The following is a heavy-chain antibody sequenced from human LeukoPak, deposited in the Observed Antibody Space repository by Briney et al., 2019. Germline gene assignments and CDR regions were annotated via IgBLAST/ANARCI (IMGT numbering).Heavy chain of an antibody. V-gene: IGHV4-4*07. CDR1: GGSISSYY. CDR2: IYSSGIT. CDR3: AMVSSSWGFHYFDY. J-gene: IGHJ4*02. D-gene: IGHD6-13*01. Sequence: PSETLSLTCTVSGGSISSYYWSWIRQPPGKGLEWIGRIYSSGITTYNPSLKSRVTMSVDTSKNQFSLKLSSVTAADTAVYYCAMVSSSWGFHYFDYWGQGSLVTVSS.